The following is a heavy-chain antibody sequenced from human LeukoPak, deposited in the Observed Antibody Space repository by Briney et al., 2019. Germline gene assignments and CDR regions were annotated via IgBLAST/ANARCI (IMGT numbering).Heavy chain of an antibody. CDR2: ISYSGST. V-gene: IGHV4-59*01. J-gene: IGHJ3*02. D-gene: IGHD2-15*01. CDR3: ARRGSGGRSFDI. Sequence: PSETLSLTCAVYGGSFSGYYWTWIRQPPGKGLEWIGYISYSGSTNYNPSLKSRVTISVDTSKSQFSLNLSSVTAADTAVYYCARRGSGGRSFDIWGQGTMVTVSS. CDR1: GGSFSGYY.